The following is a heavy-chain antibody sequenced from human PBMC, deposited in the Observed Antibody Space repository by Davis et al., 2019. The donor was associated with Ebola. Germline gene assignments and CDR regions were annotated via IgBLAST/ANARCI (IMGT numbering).Heavy chain of an antibody. V-gene: IGHV4-34*01. CDR1: GGSFSGYY. D-gene: IGHD3-3*01. Sequence: MPSETLSLTCAVYGGSFSGYYWSWIRQPPGKGLEWIGEINHSGSTNYNPSLKSRVTISVDTSKNQSSLKLSSVTAADTAVYYCARGLYDFWSGYFDYWGQGTLVTVSS. CDR2: INHSGST. J-gene: IGHJ4*02. CDR3: ARGLYDFWSGYFDY.